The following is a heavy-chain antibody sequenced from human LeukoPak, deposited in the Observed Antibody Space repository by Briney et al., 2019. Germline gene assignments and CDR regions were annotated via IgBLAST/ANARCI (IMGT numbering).Heavy chain of an antibody. CDR2: INPNSGGT. D-gene: IGHD5-18*01. CDR3: ARIDTAMVDY. Sequence: ASVKVSCKASGYTFTSYGISWVRQAPGQGLEWMGWINPNSGGTNYAQKFQGRVTMTRDTSISTAYMELSRLRSDDTAVYYCARIDTAMVDYWGQGTLVTVSS. J-gene: IGHJ4*02. CDR1: GYTFTSYG. V-gene: IGHV1-2*02.